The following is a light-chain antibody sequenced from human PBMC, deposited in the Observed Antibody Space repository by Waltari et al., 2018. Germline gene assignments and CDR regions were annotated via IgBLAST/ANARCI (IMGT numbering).Light chain of an antibody. CDR3: QQRSNFGT. V-gene: IGKV3-11*01. CDR1: QSLSNF. Sequence: EVVLTQSTATLSLSPGERATLSCRASQSLSNFVAWYQHKPGQVPRLLIYDASNRAAGTPARFSGSGSGTDFTLTISGLEPEDSAVYYCQQRSNFGTFGQGTKVEIK. CDR2: DAS. J-gene: IGKJ1*01.